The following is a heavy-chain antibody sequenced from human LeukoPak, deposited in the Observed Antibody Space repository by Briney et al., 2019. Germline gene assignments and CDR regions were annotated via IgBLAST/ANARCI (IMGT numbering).Heavy chain of an antibody. Sequence: KFGESLKISCKGSGYSFTSYWIGWVRQMPGKGLEWMGIIYPGDPDTRYSPSFQGQVTISADKSISTAYLQWSSLKASDTAMYYCARQWGFYDILTGYPGYFDYWGQGTLVTVSS. J-gene: IGHJ4*02. V-gene: IGHV5-51*01. D-gene: IGHD3-9*01. CDR1: GYSFTSYW. CDR2: IYPGDPDT. CDR3: ARQWGFYDILTGYPGYFDY.